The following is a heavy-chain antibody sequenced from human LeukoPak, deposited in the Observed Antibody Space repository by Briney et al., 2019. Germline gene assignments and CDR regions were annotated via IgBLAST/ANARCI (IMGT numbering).Heavy chain of an antibody. Sequence: GGSLGLSCAASGLTFSKYWLTWVRQAPGKGLEWVANINQDGSENNYVDSVKGRFTISRDNAKSSLYLQMNSLRAEDTAVYYCARDGEYSSGSFDYWGQGTLVTVSS. CDR3: ARDGEYSSGSFDY. J-gene: IGHJ4*02. CDR2: INQDGSEN. CDR1: GLTFSKYW. D-gene: IGHD6-19*01. V-gene: IGHV3-7*01.